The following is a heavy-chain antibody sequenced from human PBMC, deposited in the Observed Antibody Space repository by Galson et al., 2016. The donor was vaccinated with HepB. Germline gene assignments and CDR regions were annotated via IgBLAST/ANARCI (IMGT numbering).Heavy chain of an antibody. Sequence: SETLSLTCTISNASISSFYWSWIRQPPGKGLEWIGFIYYSGNISYNPSLKSRVTMSVDTTKNHFSLELRSVTAADTAIYYCARKRWGGTHHDLRNWGQGILVTVSS. J-gene: IGHJ4*02. CDR3: ARKRWGGTHHDLRN. CDR1: NASISSFY. CDR2: IYYSGNI. D-gene: IGHD1-1*01. V-gene: IGHV4-59*01.